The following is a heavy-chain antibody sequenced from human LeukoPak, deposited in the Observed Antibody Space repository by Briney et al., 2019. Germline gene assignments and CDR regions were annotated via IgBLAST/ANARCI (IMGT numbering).Heavy chain of an antibody. J-gene: IGHJ5*02. CDR3: VRQYSSSSGRSWFDP. CDR1: GGSMGSRSYY. D-gene: IGHD6-6*01. Sequence: MTSETLSLTCTVSGGSMGSRSYYWGWIRQPPGKGLEWIGSIYNSGSTYYNPSLKSRVTISADTSKNQLSLKLTSVTAADTAVYYCVRQYSSSSGRSWFDPWGQGTQVTASS. V-gene: IGHV4-39*01. CDR2: IYNSGST.